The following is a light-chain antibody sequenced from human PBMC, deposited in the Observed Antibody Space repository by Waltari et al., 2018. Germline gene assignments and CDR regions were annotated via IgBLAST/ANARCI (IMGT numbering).Light chain of an antibody. J-gene: IGKJ1*01. CDR3: QQDYNTPWT. V-gene: IGKV1-27*01. CDR1: QGINRE. Sequence: DIQMTQSPSSLSASIGDRVTVTCRASQGINRELNWYQQKSGKAPTLLIYGASSLQTGVSSRFSGSGSGTDFTLTITSLEPEDVATYYCQQDYNTPWTFGQGTEVEIK. CDR2: GAS.